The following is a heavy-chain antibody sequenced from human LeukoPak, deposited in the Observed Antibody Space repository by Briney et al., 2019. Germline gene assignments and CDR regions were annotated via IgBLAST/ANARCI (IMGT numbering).Heavy chain of an antibody. CDR3: ARGTPLYSSDWYVNWFDP. D-gene: IGHD6-19*01. Sequence: SETLSLTCTVSAGSVSGVSYYWSWIRQPPGKGLEWIGYIYYSGTTKYNPSLKSRVTISIDTSNNQFSLKLSSVTAADTAVYYCARGTPLYSSDWYVNWFDPWGQGTLVTVSS. V-gene: IGHV4-61*01. J-gene: IGHJ5*02. CDR1: AGSVSGVSYY. CDR2: IYYSGTT.